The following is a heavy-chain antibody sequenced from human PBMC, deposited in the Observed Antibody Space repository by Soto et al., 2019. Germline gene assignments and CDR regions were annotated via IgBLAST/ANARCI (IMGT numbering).Heavy chain of an antibody. CDR1: GGSISSSSYY. Sequence: SETLSLTCTVSGGSISSSSYYWGWIRQPPGKGLEWIGSIYYSGSTYYNPSLKSRVTISVDTSKNQFSLKLSSVTAADTAVYYCARLTVAGTRSLDYWGQGTLVTVSS. CDR2: IYYSGST. CDR3: ARLTVAGTRSLDY. D-gene: IGHD6-19*01. V-gene: IGHV4-39*01. J-gene: IGHJ4*02.